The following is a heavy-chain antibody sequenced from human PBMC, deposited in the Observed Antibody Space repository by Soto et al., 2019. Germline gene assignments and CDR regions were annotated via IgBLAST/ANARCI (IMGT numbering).Heavy chain of an antibody. CDR1: SVSNAW. Sequence: SVSNAWMTWVRQAPGKGLEWVGRIKSKTDGGTTDYAAPVKGRFTISRDDSKNTLYLQMNSLKTEDTAVYYCTTVAGSSNDYWGQGTLVTVSS. V-gene: IGHV3-15*07. D-gene: IGHD6-19*01. CDR3: TTVAGSSNDY. J-gene: IGHJ4*02. CDR2: IKSKTDGGTT.